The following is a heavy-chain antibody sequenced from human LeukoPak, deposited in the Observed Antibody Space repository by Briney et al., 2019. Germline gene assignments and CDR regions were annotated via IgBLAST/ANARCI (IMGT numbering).Heavy chain of an antibody. CDR2: IIGSGSEM. V-gene: IGHV3-21*06. CDR1: GFTFNSYS. J-gene: IGHJ3*01. CDR3: AKVQSDIVGAMFFSFDV. D-gene: IGHD1-26*01. Sequence: GGSLRLSCGGSGFTFNSYSMNWVRQAPGKGLEWVASIIGSGSEMFYADSLKGRFTISRDDSKNSLYLQMNSLRVEDTAVYYCAKVQSDIVGAMFFSFDVWGQGTMVSVSS.